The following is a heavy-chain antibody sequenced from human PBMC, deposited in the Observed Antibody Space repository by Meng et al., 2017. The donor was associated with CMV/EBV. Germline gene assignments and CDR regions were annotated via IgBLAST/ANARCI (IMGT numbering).Heavy chain of an antibody. J-gene: IGHJ5*02. D-gene: IGHD3-10*01. V-gene: IGHV4-34*01. Sequence: RWGGQSTGKGLEWIGEIDHSGSTNYNPSLRSRGTISVEQSKNQFSLKLRSVTAADTAVYYCARGAVLVTMVRGVIGGVPNWFDPWGQGTLVTVSS. CDR3: ARGAVLVTMVRGVIGGVPNWFDP. CDR2: IDHSGST.